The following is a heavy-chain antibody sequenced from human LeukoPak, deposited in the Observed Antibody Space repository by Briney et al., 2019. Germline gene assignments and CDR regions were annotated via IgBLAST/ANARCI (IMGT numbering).Heavy chain of an antibody. V-gene: IGHV3-30*02. CDR3: ARETEPVAGRSYYYYGMDV. Sequence: GGSLRLSCAASGFTFSSYGMHWVRQAPGKGLEWVAFIRYDGSNKYYADSVKGRFTISRDNSKNTLYLQMNSLRAEDTAVYYCARETEPVAGRSYYYYGMDVWGQGTTVTVSS. J-gene: IGHJ6*02. D-gene: IGHD6-19*01. CDR1: GFTFSSYG. CDR2: IRYDGSNK.